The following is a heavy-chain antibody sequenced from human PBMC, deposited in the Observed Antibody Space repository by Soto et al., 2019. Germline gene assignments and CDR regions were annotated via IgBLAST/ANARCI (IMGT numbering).Heavy chain of an antibody. CDR1: GYTFTGYY. V-gene: IGHV1-2*02. CDR2: INPNSGGT. D-gene: IGHD3-22*01. J-gene: IGHJ4*02. Sequence: ASVKVSCKASGYTFTGYYMHWVRQAPGQGLEWMGWINPNSGGTNYAQKFQGRVTMTRDTSISTAYMELSRLRSDDTAVYYCARVPLKDSSGYYGYWGQGTLVTVSS. CDR3: ARVPLKDSSGYYGY.